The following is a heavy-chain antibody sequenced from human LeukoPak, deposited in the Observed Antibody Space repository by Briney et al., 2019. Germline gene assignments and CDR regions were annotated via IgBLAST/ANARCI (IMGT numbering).Heavy chain of an antibody. D-gene: IGHD3-3*01. J-gene: IGHJ3*02. V-gene: IGHV4-34*01. CDR1: GGSFSGYY. CDR2: INHSGST. Sequence: PSETLSLTCAVYGGSFSGYYWSWIRQPPGKGLEWIGEINHSGSTNYNPSLKSRVTISVDTSKNQFSLKLSSVTAADTAVYYCARDSQITIFGVTKNYFDIWGQGTMVTVSS. CDR3: ARDSQITIFGVTKNYFDI.